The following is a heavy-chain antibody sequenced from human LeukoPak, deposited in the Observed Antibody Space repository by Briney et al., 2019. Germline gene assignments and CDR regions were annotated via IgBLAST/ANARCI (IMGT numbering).Heavy chain of an antibody. Sequence: GGSLRLSCAASGFTFSDHYMDWVRQAPGKGLEWVAVISYDGSNKYYADSVKGRFTISRDNSKNTLYLQMNSLRAEDTAVYYCAKDFSYPPNYWGQGTLVTVSS. J-gene: IGHJ4*02. V-gene: IGHV3-30*18. CDR2: ISYDGSNK. D-gene: IGHD1-26*01. CDR3: AKDFSYPPNY. CDR1: GFTFSDHY.